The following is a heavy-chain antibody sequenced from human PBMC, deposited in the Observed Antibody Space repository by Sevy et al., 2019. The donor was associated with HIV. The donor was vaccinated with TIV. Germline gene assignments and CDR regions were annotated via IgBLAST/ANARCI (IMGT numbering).Heavy chain of an antibody. J-gene: IGHJ5*02. CDR1: GGSFSGYY. V-gene: IGHV4-34*01. CDR3: ARYSGLIWNYRANQNWFDP. Sequence: KQSQTLSLTCAVYGGSFSGYYWSWIRQPPGKGLEWIGEINHSGSTNYNPSLKSRVTISVDTSKNQFSLKLSSVTAADTAVYYCARYSGLIWNYRANQNWFDPWGQGTLVTVSS. D-gene: IGHD1-7*01. CDR2: INHSGST.